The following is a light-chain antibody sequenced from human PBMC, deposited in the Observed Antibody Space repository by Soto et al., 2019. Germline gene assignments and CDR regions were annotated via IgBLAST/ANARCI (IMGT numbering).Light chain of an antibody. Sequence: QSVLTQPASVSGSPGQSITISCTGTSSDVGGYDYVSWYQHHPGKAPKLMIFEVSNRPSEVSNRFSGSKSGNTASLTISGLQVEDEADYYCTSYATSSPHVFGTGTQLTVL. CDR3: TSYATSSPHV. J-gene: IGLJ7*01. CDR2: EVS. V-gene: IGLV2-14*01. CDR1: SSDVGGYDY.